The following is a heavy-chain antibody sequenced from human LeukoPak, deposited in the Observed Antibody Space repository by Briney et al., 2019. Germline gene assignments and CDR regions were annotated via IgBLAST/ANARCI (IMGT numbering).Heavy chain of an antibody. V-gene: IGHV3-48*01. CDR2: LTRTSSAT. D-gene: IGHD5-18*01. J-gene: IGHJ5*01. CDR3: ATGGSEYRSDWFDS. Sequence: VRXAPGXXXXXXXYLTRTSSATWYADSVKGRFTIFRDNAKSSLYLQMNSLRVEDTAVYYCATGGSEYRSDWFDSWGQGTLVNVAS.